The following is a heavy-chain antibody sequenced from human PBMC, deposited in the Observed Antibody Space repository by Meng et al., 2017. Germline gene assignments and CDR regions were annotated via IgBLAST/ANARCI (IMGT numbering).Heavy chain of an antibody. CDR1: GGSISSSSYY. V-gene: IGHV4-39*07. CDR3: ARRYGSGSYLFWGFNWFDP. CDR2: IYYSGST. D-gene: IGHD3-10*01. J-gene: IGHJ5*02. Sequence: SETLSLTCTVSGGSISSSSYYWGWIRQPPGKGLEWIGSIYYSGSTYYNPSLKSRVTISVDTSKNQFSLKLSSVTAADTAVYYCARRYGSGSYLFWGFNWFDPWGQGTLVTVSS.